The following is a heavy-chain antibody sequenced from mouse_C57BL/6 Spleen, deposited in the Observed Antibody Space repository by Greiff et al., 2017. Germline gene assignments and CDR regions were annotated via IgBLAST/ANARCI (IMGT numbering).Heavy chain of an antibody. CDR3: ARYDGYYLDY. Sequence: QVQLQQPGAELVKPGASVKLSCKASGYTFTSYWMQWVKQRPGQGLEWIGEIAPSDSCNNYNQKFKGKATLTVDTSSSTAYMQLSSLTSEDSSVYYCARYDGYYLDYWGQGTTLTVSS. V-gene: IGHV1-50*01. J-gene: IGHJ2*01. CDR1: GYTFTSYW. D-gene: IGHD2-3*01. CDR2: IAPSDSCN.